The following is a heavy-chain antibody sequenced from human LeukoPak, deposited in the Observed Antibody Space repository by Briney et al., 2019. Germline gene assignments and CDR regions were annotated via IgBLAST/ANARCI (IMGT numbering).Heavy chain of an antibody. D-gene: IGHD3-9*01. CDR2: IKQDGSEK. V-gene: IGHV3-7*01. CDR1: GFTFSSYW. Sequence: GGSLRLSCAASGFTFSSYWMSWVRQAPGKGLEWVANIKQDGSEKYYVDSVKGRFTISRDNAKNSLYLQMNSLRAEDTAVYYCAATKGDILTGYYDYWGQGTLVTVSS. J-gene: IGHJ4*02. CDR3: AATKGDILTGYYDY.